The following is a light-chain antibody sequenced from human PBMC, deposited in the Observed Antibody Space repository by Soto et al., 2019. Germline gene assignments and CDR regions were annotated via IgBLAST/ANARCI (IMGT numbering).Light chain of an antibody. V-gene: IGKV1-39*01. Sequence: DIQMTQSPSSLSASVGDRVTITCPASQSISSYLNWYQQKPGKAPKLLIYAASSLQSGVPSRFSGSGFGTDFTLTISSLQPEDFATYYCQQSYSTPYTFGQGTKLEIK. CDR2: AAS. CDR3: QQSYSTPYT. J-gene: IGKJ2*01. CDR1: QSISSY.